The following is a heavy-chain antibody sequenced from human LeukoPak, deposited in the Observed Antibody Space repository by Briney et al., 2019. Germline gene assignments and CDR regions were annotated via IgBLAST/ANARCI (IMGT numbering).Heavy chain of an antibody. V-gene: IGHV4-34*01. D-gene: IGHD1-7*01. J-gene: IGHJ6*03. CDR3: ARVLLVGDNWNFGYYYYYMDV. CDR1: GGSFSGYY. Sequence: PSETLSLTCAVYGGSFSGYYWSWIRPPPGKGLEWIGEINHSGSTNYNPSLKSRVTISVDTSKNQFSLKLSSVTAADTAVYYCARVLLVGDNWNFGYYYYYMDVWGKGTTVTVSS. CDR2: INHSGST.